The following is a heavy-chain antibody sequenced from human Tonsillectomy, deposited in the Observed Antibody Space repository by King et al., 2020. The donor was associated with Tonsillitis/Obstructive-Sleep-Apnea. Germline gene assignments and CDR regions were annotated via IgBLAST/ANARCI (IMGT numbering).Heavy chain of an antibody. CDR3: AREGALNPFCSGRGCYVGNAFDI. Sequence: VQLVESGGGLVKPEGSLRLSCAASGFTFSDYYMSWIRQAPGKGLEWVSYISSGSSYTNYADSVKGRFTISRDNAKNSLYLQMNSLKAEDTAVYYCAREGALNPFCSGRGCYVGNAFDIWGQGTMVTVSS. V-gene: IGHV3-11*06. D-gene: IGHD2-15*01. CDR1: GFTFSDYY. CDR2: ISSGSSYT. J-gene: IGHJ3*02.